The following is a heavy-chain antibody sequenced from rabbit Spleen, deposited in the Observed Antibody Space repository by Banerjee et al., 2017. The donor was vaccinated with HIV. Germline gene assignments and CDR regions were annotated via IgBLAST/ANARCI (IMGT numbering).Heavy chain of an antibody. V-gene: IGHV1S45*01. Sequence: QQQLEESGGGLVKPGGTLTLTCTVSGFSFSSSYWICWVRQAPGKGLEWIACIYAGSGGGTKYASWAKGRFTISKTSSTTVTLEMTSLTVADTATFFCGRAGEGGYGYLDLWGPGTLVTVS. CDR3: GRAGEGGYGYLDL. CDR1: GFSFSSSYW. D-gene: IGHD2-1*01. CDR2: IYAGSGGGT. J-gene: IGHJ4*01.